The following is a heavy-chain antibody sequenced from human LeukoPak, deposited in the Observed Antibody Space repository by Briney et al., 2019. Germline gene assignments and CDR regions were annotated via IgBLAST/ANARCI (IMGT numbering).Heavy chain of an antibody. Sequence: GRSLRLSCAASGFTFSSYGMHWVRQAPGKGLEWVAFIRYDGSNKYYADSVKGRFTISRDNSKNTLYLQMNSLRAEDTAVYYCAKLRGLVPAAPFDYWGQGTLVTVSS. CDR2: IRYDGSNK. CDR3: AKLRGLVPAAPFDY. J-gene: IGHJ4*02. V-gene: IGHV3-30*02. CDR1: GFTFSSYG. D-gene: IGHD2-2*01.